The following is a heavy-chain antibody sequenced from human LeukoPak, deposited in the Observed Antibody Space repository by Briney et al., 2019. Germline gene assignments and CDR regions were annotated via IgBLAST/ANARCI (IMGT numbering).Heavy chain of an antibody. J-gene: IGHJ5*02. CDR3: ARVTYDFWSGLFDP. CDR2: INPNSGGT. V-gene: IGHV1-2*02. CDR1: GYTFTGYY. D-gene: IGHD3-3*01. Sequence: ASVKVSCEASGYTFTGYYMHWVRQAPGQGLEWMGWINPNSGGTNYAQKFQGRVTMTRDTSISTAYMELSRLRSDDTAVYYCARVTYDFWSGLFDPWGQGTLVTVSS.